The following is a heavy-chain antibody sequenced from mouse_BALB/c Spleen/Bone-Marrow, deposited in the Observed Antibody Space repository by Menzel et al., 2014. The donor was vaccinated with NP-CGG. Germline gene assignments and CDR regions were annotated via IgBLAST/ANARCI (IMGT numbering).Heavy chain of an antibody. CDR2: ISGGGSHT. CDR1: GFSFNSYG. D-gene: IGHD2-4*01. V-gene: IGHV5-9-2*01. Sequence: EVKVVESGGGLVKPGGSLKLSCAASGFSFNSYGMSWVRQTPEKRLEWVATISGGGSHTFYPDSVKGRFTISRDNAKNNLYLQLSSLRSEDTALHYCARHAYYDQTEVSFVYWGQGTLVTVSA. J-gene: IGHJ3*01. CDR3: ARHAYYDQTEVSFVY.